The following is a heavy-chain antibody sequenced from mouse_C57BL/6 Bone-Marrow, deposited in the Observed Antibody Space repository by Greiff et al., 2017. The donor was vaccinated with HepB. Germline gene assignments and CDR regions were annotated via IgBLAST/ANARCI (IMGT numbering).Heavy chain of an antibody. V-gene: IGHV1-26*01. CDR3: ARDVTGIY. CDR2: INPNNGGT. D-gene: IGHD4-1*01. CDR1: GYTFTDYY. J-gene: IGHJ4*01. Sequence: EVQLQQSGPELVKPGASVKISCKASGYTFTDYYMNWVKQSHGKSLEWIGDINPNNGGTSYNQKFKGKATLTVDKSSSTAYMEHRSLTSEDSAVYYCARDVTGIYWGQGTSVTVSS.